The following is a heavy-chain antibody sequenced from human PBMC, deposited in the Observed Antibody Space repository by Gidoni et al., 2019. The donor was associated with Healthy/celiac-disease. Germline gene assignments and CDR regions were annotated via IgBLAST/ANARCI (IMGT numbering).Heavy chain of an antibody. V-gene: IGHV4-39*01. CDR3: ARRAATNWYFDL. CDR1: GGSSSSSGYY. J-gene: IGHJ2*01. D-gene: IGHD2-15*01. Sequence: QLQLQASGPGLVNPSETLYLTCTVSGGSSSSSGYYWGWIRQPPGKVLVWIGSMCFRGNTYYNPSLNGCATISVDSSKNQFSLSLSSVTAADTAVYYCARRAATNWYFDLWGRGTLLTVSS. CDR2: MCFRGNT.